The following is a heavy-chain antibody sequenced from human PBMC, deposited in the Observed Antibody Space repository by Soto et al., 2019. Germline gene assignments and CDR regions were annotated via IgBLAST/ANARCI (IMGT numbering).Heavy chain of an antibody. J-gene: IGHJ4*02. CDR3: ARAEQWTFDY. Sequence: VAVISYDGSNKYYADSVKGRFTISRDNSKNTLYLQMNSLRAEDTAVYYCARAEQWTFDYWGQGTLVTVSS. D-gene: IGHD6-19*01. CDR2: ISYDGSNK. V-gene: IGHV3-30-3*01.